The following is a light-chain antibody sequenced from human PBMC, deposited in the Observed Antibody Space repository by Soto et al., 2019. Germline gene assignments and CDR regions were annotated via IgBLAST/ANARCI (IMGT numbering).Light chain of an antibody. V-gene: IGKV3-20*01. Sequence: EIVLTQSPGTLSLSPGERATLSCRASQSVSSNYLAWYQQKAGQAPRLLIYGSSSRATGIPDRFSGSGSGTDFTLTISSLQPEDFATYFCQRTNSFPPYTFGQGTKLEIK. CDR2: GSS. CDR3: QRTNSFPPYT. CDR1: QSVSSNY. J-gene: IGKJ2*01.